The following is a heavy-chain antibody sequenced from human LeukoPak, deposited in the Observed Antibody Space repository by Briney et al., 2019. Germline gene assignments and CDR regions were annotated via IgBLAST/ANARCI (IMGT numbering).Heavy chain of an antibody. Sequence: SVKVSCRASGGSFSNYAISWVRQAPGQGLEWMGGIIPIFGTANYAQKFQGRVTITADESTSTAYMELSSLRSEDTAVYYCAREGFVDYGDYEGSYYYYMDVWGKGTTVTISS. V-gene: IGHV1-69*13. D-gene: IGHD4-17*01. CDR3: AREGFVDYGDYEGSYYYYMDV. CDR2: IIPIFGTA. CDR1: GGSFSNYA. J-gene: IGHJ6*03.